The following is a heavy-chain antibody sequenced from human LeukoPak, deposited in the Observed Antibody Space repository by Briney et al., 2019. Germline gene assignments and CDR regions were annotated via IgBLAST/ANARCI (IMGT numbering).Heavy chain of an antibody. CDR1: GFTFDDYA. Sequence: GGSLRLSCAASGFTFDDYAMSWVRQVPGKGLEWVSGINWNGGSAGYADSVKGRFTISRDNAKNSLYLQMNSLRAEDTAFYYCARETRRLNYYDRSCLDCWGQGTQVTVSS. V-gene: IGHV3-20*04. J-gene: IGHJ4*02. CDR3: ARETRRLNYYDRSCLDC. CDR2: INWNGGSA. D-gene: IGHD3-22*01.